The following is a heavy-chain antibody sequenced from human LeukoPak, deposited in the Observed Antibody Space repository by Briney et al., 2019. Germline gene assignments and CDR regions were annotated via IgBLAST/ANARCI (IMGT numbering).Heavy chain of an antibody. CDR1: GFTFSSYE. Sequence: PGGSLRLSCAASGFTFSSYEMNWVRQAPGKGLEWVSYISSSGSTIYYADSVKGRFTISRDNTKNSLHLQMNSLRAEETAVYYCARMDSSGYFFSYYFDYWGQGTLVTVSS. J-gene: IGHJ4*02. V-gene: IGHV3-48*03. D-gene: IGHD3-22*01. CDR2: ISSSGSTI. CDR3: ARMDSSGYFFSYYFDY.